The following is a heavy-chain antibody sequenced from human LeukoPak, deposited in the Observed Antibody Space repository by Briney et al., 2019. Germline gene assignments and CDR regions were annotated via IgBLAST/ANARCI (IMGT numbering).Heavy chain of an antibody. Sequence: PSETLSLTCTVSGVSISSSNSYWGWIRQPPGKGLEWIGSIYYSGNTYYNASLKSQVSISIDTSKNQFSLRLTSVTAADTAVYYCARDRGFGESYPGMTYFDYWGQGTLVTVSS. J-gene: IGHJ4*02. CDR2: IYYSGNT. V-gene: IGHV4-39*02. CDR3: ARDRGFGESYPGMTYFDY. D-gene: IGHD3-10*01. CDR1: GVSISSSNSY.